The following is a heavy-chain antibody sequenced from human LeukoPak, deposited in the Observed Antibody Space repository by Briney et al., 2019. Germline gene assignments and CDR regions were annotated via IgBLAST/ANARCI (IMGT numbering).Heavy chain of an antibody. Sequence: ASVEVSCKVSGYTLTELSMHWVRQAPGKGLEWMGGFDPEDGETIYAQKFQGRVTMTEDTSTDTAYMELSSLRSEDTAVYYCATAPPYYDSSGYYKKYYFDYWGQGTLVTVSS. CDR2: FDPEDGET. CDR3: ATAPPYYDSSGYYKKYYFDY. V-gene: IGHV1-24*01. CDR1: GYTLTELS. J-gene: IGHJ4*02. D-gene: IGHD3-22*01.